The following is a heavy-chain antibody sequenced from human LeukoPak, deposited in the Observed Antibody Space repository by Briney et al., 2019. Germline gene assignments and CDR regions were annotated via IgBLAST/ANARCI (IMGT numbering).Heavy chain of an antibody. Sequence: GALRLSCAASGFTFSSYSMNWGRQAPGKGLEGVSSITTSSRSIYYADTVKGRFTMSRDNAKNSLYLQVNSLRAEDTAVYYCARVKATGFDYWGQGTLVTVSS. CDR3: ARVKATGFDY. CDR1: GFTFSSYS. CDR2: ITTSSRSI. D-gene: IGHD1-1*01. J-gene: IGHJ4*02. V-gene: IGHV3-21*01.